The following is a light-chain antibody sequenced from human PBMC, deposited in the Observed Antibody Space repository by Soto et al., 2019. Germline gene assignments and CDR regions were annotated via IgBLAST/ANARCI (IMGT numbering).Light chain of an antibody. V-gene: IGKV3-20*01. CDR2: GAS. J-gene: IGKJ3*01. CDR3: QQYGSSP. Sequence: EIVLTQSPGTLSLSPRERATLSCRASQSLSSCYLAWYQQKPGQAPRLLIYGASSRATGIPDRFSGSGSGTDFTLTISRLEPEDFAVYYCQQYGSSPFGPGTKVDIK. CDR1: QSLSSCY.